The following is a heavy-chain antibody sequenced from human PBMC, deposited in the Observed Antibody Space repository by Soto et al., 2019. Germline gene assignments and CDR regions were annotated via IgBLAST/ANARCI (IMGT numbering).Heavy chain of an antibody. J-gene: IGHJ4*02. V-gene: IGHV4-30-4*01. Sequence: QVQLQESGPGLVKPSQNLSLTCTVSAGSISSGDFHWSWIRQPPGKGLEWIGYIYDSGSTYYNPSLKSRVTISIDTSKNQFSLMLSSVTAADTAVYYCARGWGVVLVAPLDYWGQGTLVTVSS. D-gene: IGHD2-15*01. CDR1: AGSISSGDFH. CDR2: IYDSGST. CDR3: ARGWGVVLVAPLDY.